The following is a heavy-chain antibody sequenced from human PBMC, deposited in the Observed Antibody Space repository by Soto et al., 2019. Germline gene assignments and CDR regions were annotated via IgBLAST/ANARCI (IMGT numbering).Heavy chain of an antibody. J-gene: IGHJ4*02. CDR2: IWYDGSNK. V-gene: IGHV3-33*01. Sequence: QVQLVESGGGVVQPGRSLRLSCTASGFTFSNYGMHWVRQAPGKGLEWVAVIWYDGSNKYYADSVKGRFTISRDNSKNTLYLQMISLRAEDTAVYYCARATGWELWGQGTLVIVSS. D-gene: IGHD1-26*01. CDR1: GFTFSNYG. CDR3: ARATGWEL.